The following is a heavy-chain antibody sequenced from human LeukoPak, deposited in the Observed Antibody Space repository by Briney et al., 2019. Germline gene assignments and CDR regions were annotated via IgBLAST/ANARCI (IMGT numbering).Heavy chain of an antibody. J-gene: IGHJ4*02. D-gene: IGHD5-12*01. CDR1: GFTFSSFE. Sequence: GGSLRCSCAASGFTFSSFEMNWVRQAPGKGLEWVSYISNSGSGIYYADSVKGRFTISRDNAKNSLYLQMNSLRAEDTAVYYCARDGGYGDYLDYWGQGTLVTVSS. V-gene: IGHV3-48*03. CDR2: ISNSGSGI. CDR3: ARDGGYGDYLDY.